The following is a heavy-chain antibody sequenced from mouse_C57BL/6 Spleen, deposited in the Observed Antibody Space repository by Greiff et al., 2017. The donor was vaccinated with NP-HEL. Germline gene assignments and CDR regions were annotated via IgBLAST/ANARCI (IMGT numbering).Heavy chain of an antibody. CDR2: INPSTGGT. V-gene: IGHV1-42*01. CDR3: ARYDGYYAYAMDY. CDR1: GYSFTGYY. J-gene: IGHJ4*01. D-gene: IGHD2-3*01. Sequence: EVQLVESGPELVKPGASVKISCKASGYSFTGYYMNWVKQSPEKSLEWIGEINPSTGGTTYNQKFKAKATLTVDKSSSTAYMQLKSLTSEDSAVYYCARYDGYYAYAMDYWGQGTSVTVSS.